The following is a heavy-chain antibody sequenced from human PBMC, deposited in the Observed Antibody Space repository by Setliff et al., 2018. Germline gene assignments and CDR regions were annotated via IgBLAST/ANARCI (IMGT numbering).Heavy chain of an antibody. J-gene: IGHJ4*02. D-gene: IGHD3-16*01. V-gene: IGHV4-4*02. CDR3: AIGGGYCDFFDCFPFDN. CDR2: IYQSGTT. Sequence: PSETLSLTCTVSGESIRSNNWWNWVRQPPGKGLEWIGDIYQSGTTNYNPSLKSRVTISADTSKNQFSLKLKSVTAADKALYYCAIGGGYCDFFDCFPFDNWGQGFLVTVSS. CDR1: GESIRSNNW.